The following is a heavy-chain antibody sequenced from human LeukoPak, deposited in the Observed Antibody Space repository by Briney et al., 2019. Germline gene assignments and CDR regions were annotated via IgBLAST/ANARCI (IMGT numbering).Heavy chain of an antibody. J-gene: IGHJ3*02. CDR1: GGTFSSYA. CDR3: AGLYVLRYFDWLSSDDAFDI. Sequence: SVKVSCKASGGTFSSYAISWVRQAPGQGLEWMGRIIPIFGTANYAQKFQGRVTITTDESTSTAYMELSSPRSEDTAVYYCAGLYVLRYFDWLSSDDAFDIWGQGTMVTVSS. D-gene: IGHD3-9*01. V-gene: IGHV1-69*05. CDR2: IIPIFGTA.